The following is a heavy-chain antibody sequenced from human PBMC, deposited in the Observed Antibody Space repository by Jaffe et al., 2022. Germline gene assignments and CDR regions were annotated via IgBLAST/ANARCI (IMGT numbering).Heavy chain of an antibody. Sequence: QVQLVESGGGVVQPGGSLRLSCAASEFTFSSYGMHWVRQAPGKGLEWVAFIRYDGSNKYYADSVKGRFTISRDNSKNTLYLQMNSLRAEDTAVYFCAKIWDRSDYYDSSGYYYERSPFDYWGQGTLVTVSS. CDR3: AKIWDRSDYYDSSGYYYERSPFDY. D-gene: IGHD3-22*01. J-gene: IGHJ4*02. CDR2: IRYDGSNK. CDR1: EFTFSSYG. V-gene: IGHV3-30*02.